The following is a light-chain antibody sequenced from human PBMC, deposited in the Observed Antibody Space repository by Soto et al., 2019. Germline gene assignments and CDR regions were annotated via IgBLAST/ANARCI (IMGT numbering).Light chain of an antibody. CDR2: GAS. CDR1: QSVSSN. CDR3: QHYNNWPRT. J-gene: IGKJ1*01. Sequence: EIVMTQSPATLSVSPGERATLSCRARQSVSSNLAWYQQKPGQAPRLLIYGASTRATGIRARFSGSGSGTECTITISSLQSEDFAVYYCQHYNNWPRTFGQGTKVEIK. V-gene: IGKV3-15*01.